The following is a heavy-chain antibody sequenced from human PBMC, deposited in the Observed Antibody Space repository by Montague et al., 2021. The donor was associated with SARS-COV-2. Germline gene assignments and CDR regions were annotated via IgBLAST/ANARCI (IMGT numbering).Heavy chain of an antibody. CDR2: IYYDGYT. J-gene: IGHJ6*02. CDR3: ARDAIGAAGGYGMDV. V-gene: IGHV4-31*03. D-gene: IGHD2-2*01. Sequence: TLSLTCTVPGGSISSGGYYWSWIRQHPGKRLEWIGCIYYDGYTYYNPSLKSGVTITVDTSKNQFSLNLSSVTAADSAVYYCARDAIGAAGGYGMDVWGQGTTVTVSS. CDR1: GGSISSGGYY.